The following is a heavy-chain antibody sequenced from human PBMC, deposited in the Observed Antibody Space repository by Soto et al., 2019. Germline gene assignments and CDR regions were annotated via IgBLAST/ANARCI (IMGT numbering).Heavy chain of an antibody. CDR1: GGSISSGGYY. CDR2: IYYSGST. D-gene: IGHD2-8*02. Sequence: QVQLQESGPGLVKPSQTLSLTCNVSGGSISSGGYYWNWIRQHPVKGLEWIGYIYYSGSTYYNPSLKSRCTISLDTSKNQFSLKLSSVTAADTAVYYCARATSFSGHHGYWGQGTLVTVSS. J-gene: IGHJ4*02. CDR3: ARATSFSGHHGY. V-gene: IGHV4-31*03.